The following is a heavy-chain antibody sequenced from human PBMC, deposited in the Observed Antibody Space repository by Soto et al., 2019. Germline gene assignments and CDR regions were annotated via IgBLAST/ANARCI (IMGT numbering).Heavy chain of an antibody. CDR2: IWYDGSNK. V-gene: IGHV3-33*01. J-gene: IGHJ4*02. D-gene: IGHD6-19*01. Sequence: QVQLVESGGGVVQPGRSLRLSCAASGFTFSSYGMHWVRQAPGKGLEWVAVIWYDGSNKYYEDSVKGRFTICRDNSKNTLYLQMNSLRAENTAVYYCATTNSSGFYFDYWGQGTLVTVSS. CDR3: ATTNSSGFYFDY. CDR1: GFTFSSYG.